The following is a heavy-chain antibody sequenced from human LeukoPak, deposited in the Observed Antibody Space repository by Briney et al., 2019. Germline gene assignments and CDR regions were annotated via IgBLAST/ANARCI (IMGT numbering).Heavy chain of an antibody. J-gene: IGHJ6*02. CDR3: ARDIVVVPAATDYYYYYGMDV. Sequence: ASVTVSFKASGYTFTSYDINWVRQATGQGLEWMGWMNPNSGNTGYAQKFQGRVTMTRNTSISTAYMELSSLRSEDTAVYYCARDIVVVPAATDYYYYYGMDVWGQGTTVTVSS. CDR1: GYTFTSYD. D-gene: IGHD2-2*01. V-gene: IGHV1-8*01. CDR2: MNPNSGNT.